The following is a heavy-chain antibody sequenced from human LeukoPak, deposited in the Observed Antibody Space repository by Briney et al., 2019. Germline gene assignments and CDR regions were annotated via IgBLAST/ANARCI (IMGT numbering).Heavy chain of an antibody. J-gene: IGHJ4*02. D-gene: IGHD5-18*01. CDR3: ARAFGYSYGYAY. CDR1: GGSISSSNW. Sequence: SETLSLTCAVSGGSISSSNWWSWVRQPPGKGLEWIGEIYHSGSTNYNPSLKSRVTTSVDKSKNQFSLKLSSVTAADTAVYYCARAFGYSYGYAYWGQGTLVTVSS. V-gene: IGHV4-4*02. CDR2: IYHSGST.